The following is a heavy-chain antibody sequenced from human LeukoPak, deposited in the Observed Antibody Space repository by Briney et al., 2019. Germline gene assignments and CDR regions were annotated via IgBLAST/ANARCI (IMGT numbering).Heavy chain of an antibody. J-gene: IGHJ5*02. Sequence: SVNVSCKASGGTFSSYAISWVRQAPGQGLEWMGRIIPIFGTANYAQKFQGRVAITTDESTSTAYMELSSLRSEDTAVYYCARGSLGWFDPWGQGTLVTVSS. V-gene: IGHV1-69*05. CDR3: ARGSLGWFDP. CDR1: GGTFSSYA. D-gene: IGHD5/OR15-5a*01. CDR2: IIPIFGTA.